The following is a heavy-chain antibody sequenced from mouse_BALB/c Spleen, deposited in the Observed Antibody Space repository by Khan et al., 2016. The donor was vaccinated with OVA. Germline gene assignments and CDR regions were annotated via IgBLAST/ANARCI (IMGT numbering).Heavy chain of an antibody. CDR1: GYTFTTAG. CDR2: INTHSGVP. CDR3: GGGYGYGWYFDI. J-gene: IGHJ1*01. Sequence: QIQLVQSGPELKKPGETVRISCKASGYTFTTAGMQWVQKMPGKGLKWIGWINTHSGVPKYAEDFKGRFAFSLETSASTAYLQITNLKNEDTATYFCGGGYGYGWYFDIWGAGTTVTVSS. D-gene: IGHD2-2*01. V-gene: IGHV9-4*02.